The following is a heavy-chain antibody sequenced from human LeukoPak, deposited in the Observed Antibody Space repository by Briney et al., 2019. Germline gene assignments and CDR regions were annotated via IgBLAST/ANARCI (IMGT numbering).Heavy chain of an antibody. Sequence: PSETLSLTCTVSGGSISNYYWTWIRQPAGKGLEWIGHIYTDGSTNYNPSLKSRVTLSVDTSKSHFSLKLISVTAADTAVYYCARGTGLFDDWGQGTLVTVSS. J-gene: IGHJ4*02. CDR3: ARGTGLFDD. CDR2: IYTDGST. V-gene: IGHV4-4*07. CDR1: GGSISNYY.